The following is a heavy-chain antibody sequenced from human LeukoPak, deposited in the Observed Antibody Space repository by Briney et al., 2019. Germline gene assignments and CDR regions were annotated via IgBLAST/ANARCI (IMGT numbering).Heavy chain of an antibody. J-gene: IGHJ6*02. CDR1: GGTFSSYA. CDR3: ARVPYELGSGSYGGGYYYYGMDV. Sequence: SVKVSCKASGGTFSSYAISWVRQAPGQGLEWMGRIIPILGIANYAQKFQGKVTITADKSTSTAYMELSSLRSEDTAVYYCARVPYELGSGSYGGGYYYYGMDVWGQGTTVTVSS. V-gene: IGHV1-69*04. CDR2: IIPILGIA. D-gene: IGHD3-10*01.